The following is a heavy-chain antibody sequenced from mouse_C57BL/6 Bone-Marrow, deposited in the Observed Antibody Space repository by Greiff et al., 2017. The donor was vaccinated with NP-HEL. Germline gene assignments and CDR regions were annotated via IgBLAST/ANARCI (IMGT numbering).Heavy chain of an antibody. V-gene: IGHV1-52*01. D-gene: IGHD3-3*01. Sequence: VQLQQSGAELVRPGSSVKLSCKASGYTFTSYWMHWVKQRPIQGLEWIGNIDPSDSETHYNQKFKDKATLTVDKSSSTAYMQLSSLTSEDSAVYYCARIGDSSPFAYWGQGTLVTVSA. J-gene: IGHJ3*01. CDR2: IDPSDSET. CDR1: GYTFTSYW. CDR3: ARIGDSSPFAY.